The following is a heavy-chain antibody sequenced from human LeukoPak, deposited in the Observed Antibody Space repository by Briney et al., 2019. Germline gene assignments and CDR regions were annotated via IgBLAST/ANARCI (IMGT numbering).Heavy chain of an antibody. CDR1: GFTVSSNY. Sequence: GGSLRLSCSASGFTVSSNYMSWVRQAPGKGLEWGSVIYSGGDTYYADSVKGRFTISRDSSKNTLYLQMNSLRAEDTAVYYCARGGSRYFHNWGQGTLVTVST. V-gene: IGHV3-66*01. D-gene: IGHD3-10*01. CDR2: IYSGGDT. CDR3: ARGGSRYFHN. J-gene: IGHJ4*02.